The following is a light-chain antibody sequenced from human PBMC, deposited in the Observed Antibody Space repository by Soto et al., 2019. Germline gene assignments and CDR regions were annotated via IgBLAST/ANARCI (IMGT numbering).Light chain of an antibody. CDR2: DAS. V-gene: IGKV3-11*01. J-gene: IGKJ1*01. Sequence: EIVLTQSPGSMCLFPGKRATISCRASQTVGYYLAWYQQKAGQAPRPLIYDASSRATGIPARFSGSGSGTDFTLTISSLEPEDFAVYYCQPRRIWPPTVGPVTQVEIK. CDR1: QTVGYY. CDR3: QPRRIWPPT.